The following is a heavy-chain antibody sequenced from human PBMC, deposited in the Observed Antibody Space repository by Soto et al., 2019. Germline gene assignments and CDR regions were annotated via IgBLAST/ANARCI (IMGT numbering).Heavy chain of an antibody. J-gene: IGHJ5*01. V-gene: IGHV3-7*01. D-gene: IGHD3-16*01. CDR3: ATYAHHTFDS. CDR1: GFTFSNYW. Sequence: EVQLVESGGGLVQLGGSLRLSCAASGFTFSNYWMSWVRQAPGKGPEWVANIKQDGSEKNYVDSVEGRFTISRDNAKNSLYLQMNSLRAEDTAVYYCATYAHHTFDSWGQGTLVTVSS. CDR2: IKQDGSEK.